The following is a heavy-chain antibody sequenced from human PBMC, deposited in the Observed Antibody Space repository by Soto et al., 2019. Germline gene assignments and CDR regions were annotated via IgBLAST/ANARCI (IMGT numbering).Heavy chain of an antibody. CDR2: ISYDGGNK. D-gene: IGHD2-15*01. Sequence: LGGSLRLSCAASGFTFSSYAMHWVRQAPGKGLEWVAVISYDGGNKYYADSVKGRFTISRDNSKNTLYLQMNSLRAEDTAVYYCARGGVGYCSGGSCYPYYYYYGMDVWGQGTTVTVSS. CDR3: ARGGVGYCSGGSCYPYYYYYGMDV. V-gene: IGHV3-30-3*01. J-gene: IGHJ6*02. CDR1: GFTFSSYA.